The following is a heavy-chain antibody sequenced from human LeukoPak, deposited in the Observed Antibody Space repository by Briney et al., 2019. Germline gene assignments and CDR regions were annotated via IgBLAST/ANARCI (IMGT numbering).Heavy chain of an antibody. CDR1: GGTFSSYA. CDR3: ATHPSGIAVAGTGYFDY. Sequence: ASVKVSCKASGGTFSSYAISWVRQAPGQGLEWMGGIIPIFGTANYAQKFQGRVTITADKSTSTAYMELSSLRSEDTAVYYCATHPSGIAVAGTGYFDYWGQGTLVTVSS. V-gene: IGHV1-69*06. CDR2: IIPIFGTA. J-gene: IGHJ4*02. D-gene: IGHD6-19*01.